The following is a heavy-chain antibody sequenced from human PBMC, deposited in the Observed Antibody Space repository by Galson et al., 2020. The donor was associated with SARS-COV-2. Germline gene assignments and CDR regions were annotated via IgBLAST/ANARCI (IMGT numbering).Heavy chain of an antibody. Sequence: GGSLRLSCAASGFTFSSYWMSWVRQAPGKGLEWVANIKQDGSEKYYVASVRGGSTISRDNAKNSLYLQMNSLRAEDTAVYYCARETGRDLVIWFGELLSGYFDYWGQGTLVTVSS. V-gene: IGHV3-7*01. CDR2: IKQDGSEK. CDR3: ARETGRDLVIWFGELLSGYFDY. J-gene: IGHJ4*02. D-gene: IGHD3-10*01. CDR1: GFTFSSYW.